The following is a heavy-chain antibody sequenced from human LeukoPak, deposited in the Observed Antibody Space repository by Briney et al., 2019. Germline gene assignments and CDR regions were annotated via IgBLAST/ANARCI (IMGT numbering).Heavy chain of an antibody. CDR2: IRGKGYSDPP. D-gene: IGHD3-16*01. Sequence: GGSLTHSRAASGLTTKGYAIHLGRQASGKGLEWVGRIRGKGYSDPPAYAASVKGRFTISRDDSKSTAYPQMNSLKAEDTAPYSCARPIRGGNRFDPRGPGALVTVSS. V-gene: IGHV3-73*01. J-gene: IGHJ5*02. CDR3: ARPIRGGNRFDP. CDR1: GLTTKGYA.